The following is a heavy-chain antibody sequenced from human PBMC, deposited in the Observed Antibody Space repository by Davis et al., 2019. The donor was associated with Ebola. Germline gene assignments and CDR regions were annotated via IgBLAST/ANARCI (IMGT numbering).Heavy chain of an antibody. D-gene: IGHD6-6*01. J-gene: IGHJ6*04. CDR2: INTNTGNP. Sequence: ASVKVSCKASGYTFTSYAMNWVRQAPGQGLEWMGWINTNTGNPTYAQGFTGRFVFSLDTSVSTAYLQISSLKAEDTAVYYCARDQAYFGGSSSFYYYYYYGMDVWGKGTTVTVSS. CDR3: ARDQAYFGGSSSFYYYYYYGMDV. CDR1: GYTFTSYA. V-gene: IGHV7-4-1*02.